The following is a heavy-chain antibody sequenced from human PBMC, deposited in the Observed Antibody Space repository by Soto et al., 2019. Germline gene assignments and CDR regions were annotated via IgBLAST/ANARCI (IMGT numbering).Heavy chain of an antibody. CDR3: ASYSSGWYSFDY. CDR1: GYSFTSYG. J-gene: IGHJ4*02. V-gene: IGHV1-18*01. D-gene: IGHD6-19*01. CDR2: ISAYNGNT. Sequence: GASVKVSCEASGYSFTSYGISCVRQAPGQGLEWMGWISAYNGNTNYAQKLQGRVTMATDTSTSTAYMELRSLRSDDTAVYYCASYSSGWYSFDYWGQGTLVTVSS.